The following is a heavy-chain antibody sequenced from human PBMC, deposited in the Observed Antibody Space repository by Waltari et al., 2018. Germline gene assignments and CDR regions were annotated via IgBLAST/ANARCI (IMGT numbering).Heavy chain of an antibody. V-gene: IGHV1-2*02. CDR2: INPNTGGT. CDR1: GYYFIGYY. Sequence: QVQLVQSGAEVKKPGASVNVSCKASGYYFIGYYIHWVRQAPGQGLEWMGWINPNTGGTNYAQKFQGMVTLTRDTSISTAYMELSSLGSDDTAVFYCARQAARNFDYWGQGTLVTVSS. J-gene: IGHJ4*02. CDR3: ARQAARNFDY.